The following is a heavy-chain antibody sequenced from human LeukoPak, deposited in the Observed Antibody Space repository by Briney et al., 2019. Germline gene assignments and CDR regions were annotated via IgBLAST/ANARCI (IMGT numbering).Heavy chain of an antibody. CDR2: VSGSGGST. D-gene: IGHD1-26*01. J-gene: IGHJ4*02. CDR3: AKGGIVGANDY. Sequence: GGSLRLSCAASGFTFSSYAMSWVRQAPGKGLEWVSAVSGSGGSTYYANPVKGRFTISRDNSKNTLYLQMNSLRAEDTAVYYCAKGGIVGANDYWGQGTLVTVSS. CDR1: GFTFSSYA. V-gene: IGHV3-23*01.